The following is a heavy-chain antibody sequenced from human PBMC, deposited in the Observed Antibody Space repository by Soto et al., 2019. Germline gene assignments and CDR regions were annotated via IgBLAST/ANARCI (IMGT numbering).Heavy chain of an antibody. CDR3: TTPSPLYGSGSYNYYYGMDV. V-gene: IGHV3-15*01. CDR2: IKRKTDGGTT. J-gene: IGHJ6*02. CDR1: GFTFSNAW. Sequence: GGSLRLSCAASGFTFSNAWMSWVRQAPGKGLEWVGRIKRKTDGGTTDYAAPVKGRFTISRDDSKNTLYLQMNSLKTEDTAVYYCTTPSPLYGSGSYNYYYGMDVWGQGTTVTVSS. D-gene: IGHD3-10*01.